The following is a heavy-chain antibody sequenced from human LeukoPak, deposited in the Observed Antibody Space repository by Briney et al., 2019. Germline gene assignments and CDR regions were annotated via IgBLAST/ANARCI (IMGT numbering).Heavy chain of an antibody. D-gene: IGHD3-10*01. CDR1: GYSCTSYW. V-gene: IGHV5-51*01. CDR2: IYPGDSDT. J-gene: IGHJ5*02. Sequence: GESLKISCKGSGYSCTSYWIGWVRQMPGKGLEWVGIIYPGDSDTRYSPSFQGQVTISADKSISTAYLQWSSLKASDTAMYYCARIQYYGSGSLGGFDPWGQGTLVTVSS. CDR3: ARIQYYGSGSLGGFDP.